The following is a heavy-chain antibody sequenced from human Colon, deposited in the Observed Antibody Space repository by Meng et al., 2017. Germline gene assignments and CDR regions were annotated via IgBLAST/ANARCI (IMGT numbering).Heavy chain of an antibody. D-gene: IGHD4-17*01. Sequence: GPTLVKPTETLTLTCTFSGFSLSSTGMRVSWIRQSPGKALEWLARIDWDDDKLYNMSLKTRLTISKDTSKNQVVLTMTDMDPVDTATYYCARIPHSSYGAHAADAFDFWGQGTMVTVSS. J-gene: IGHJ3*01. CDR1: GFSLSSTGMR. CDR3: ARIPHSSYGAHAADAFDF. CDR2: IDWDDDK. V-gene: IGHV2-70*04.